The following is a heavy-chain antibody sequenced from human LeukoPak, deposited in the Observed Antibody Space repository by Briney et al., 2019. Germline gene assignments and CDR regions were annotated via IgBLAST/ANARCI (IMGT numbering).Heavy chain of an antibody. Sequence: PSETLSLTCTVSGGSISSSSYYWGWIRQPPGKGLEWIGSIYYSGSTYYNPSLKSRVTISVEMSKNQFSLKLSSVTAADTAVYYCARHDKSLGETTFGGVTSYFDYWGQGTLVTVSS. CDR2: IYYSGST. D-gene: IGHD3-16*01. CDR3: ARHDKSLGETTFGGVTSYFDY. J-gene: IGHJ4*02. CDR1: GGSISSSSYY. V-gene: IGHV4-39*01.